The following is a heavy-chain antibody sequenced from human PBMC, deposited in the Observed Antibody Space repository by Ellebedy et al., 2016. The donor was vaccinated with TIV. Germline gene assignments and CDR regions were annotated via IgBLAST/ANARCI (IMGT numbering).Heavy chain of an antibody. D-gene: IGHD3-22*01. CDR2: ISWNSGSI. V-gene: IGHV3-9*01. J-gene: IGHJ4*02. CDR1: GFTFADYG. CDR3: RGSSGYYGHDY. Sequence: GGSLRLSCAASGFTFADYGMHWVRQAPGKGLEWVSGISWNSGSIGYADSVKGRFTISRDNAKNSLYLQMNSLRAEDTALYLCRGSSGYYGHDYWGQGTLVTVSS.